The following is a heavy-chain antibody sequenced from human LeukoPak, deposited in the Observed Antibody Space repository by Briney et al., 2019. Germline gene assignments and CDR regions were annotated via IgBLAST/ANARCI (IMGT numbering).Heavy chain of an antibody. Sequence: PGGSLRLSCVASGFTFNNYAMSWVRQAPGKGLEWVSVIYSGGSTYYADSVKGRFTISRDNAKNTLYLQMNSLRAEDTAVYYCARVMSGSYVILDTWGQGTMVTVSS. CDR3: ARVMSGSYVILDT. CDR1: GFTFNNYA. V-gene: IGHV3-66*01. D-gene: IGHD3-3*01. J-gene: IGHJ3*01. CDR2: IYSGGST.